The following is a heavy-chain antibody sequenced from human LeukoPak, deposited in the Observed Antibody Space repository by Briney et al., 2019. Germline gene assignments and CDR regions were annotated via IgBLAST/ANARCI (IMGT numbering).Heavy chain of an antibody. CDR3: ARLDGSGSYYDRGIGFDP. CDR1: GGSISSYY. Sequence: SETLSLTCTVSGGSISSYYWSWIRQPPGKGLEWIGYIYYSGSTNYNPSLKSRVTVSVDTSKNQFSLKLSSVTAADTAVYYCARLDGSGSYYDRGIGFDPWGQGTLVTVSS. CDR2: IYYSGST. V-gene: IGHV4-59*08. J-gene: IGHJ5*02. D-gene: IGHD3-10*01.